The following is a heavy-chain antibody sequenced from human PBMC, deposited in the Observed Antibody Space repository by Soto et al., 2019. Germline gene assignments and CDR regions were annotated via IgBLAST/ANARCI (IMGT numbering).Heavy chain of an antibody. CDR3: ARHFEVITNYFDY. Sequence: EVQLLESGGGLVQPGGSLRLSCAASGFTFSSYAMSWVRQAPGKGLXXVSAISGSGGSTYYADSVKGRFTISRDNSKNTLYLQMNSLRAEDTAVYYCARHFEVITNYFDYWGQGTLVTVSS. V-gene: IGHV3-23*01. J-gene: IGHJ4*02. CDR1: GFTFSSYA. D-gene: IGHD3-16*02. CDR2: ISGSGGST.